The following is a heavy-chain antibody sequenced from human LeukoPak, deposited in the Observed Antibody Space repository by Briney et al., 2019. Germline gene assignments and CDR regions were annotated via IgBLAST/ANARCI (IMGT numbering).Heavy chain of an antibody. CDR2: IRTDDGNT. J-gene: IGHJ4*02. Sequence: GGSVKVSCKASDHILTGFSVSWVRRAPGQGLDWVGWIRTDDGNTNYPQKFQGRVIVTIDKSTNTVYMELRSLRSDDTAVYYCARDTGSSLGFDYWGQGTLVSVSS. V-gene: IGHV1-18*01. CDR1: DHILTGFS. D-gene: IGHD1-26*01. CDR3: ARDTGSSLGFDY.